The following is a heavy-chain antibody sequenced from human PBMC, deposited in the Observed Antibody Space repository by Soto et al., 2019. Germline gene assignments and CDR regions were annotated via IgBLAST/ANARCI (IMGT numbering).Heavy chain of an antibody. CDR1: GGSISSGGYY. J-gene: IGHJ6*02. D-gene: IGHD3-3*01. CDR3: ARGGITIFGVVIKYYYYGMDV. Sequence: QVQLQESGPGLVKPSQTLSLTCTVSGGSISSGGYYWSWIRQHPGKGLEWIGYIYYSGSTYYNPSLESRVTISVDTSKNQFSLKLRSVTAADTAVYYCARGGITIFGVVIKYYYYGMDVWGQGTTVTVSS. V-gene: IGHV4-31*03. CDR2: IYYSGST.